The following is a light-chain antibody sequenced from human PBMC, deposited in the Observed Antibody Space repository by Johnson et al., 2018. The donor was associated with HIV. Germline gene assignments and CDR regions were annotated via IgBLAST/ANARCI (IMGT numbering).Light chain of an antibody. CDR1: SSNIGNNY. J-gene: IGLJ1*01. CDR2: DNN. CDR3: GTWDSSLGAEV. Sequence: HSVLTQPPSVSAAPGQKVTISCSGSSSNIGNNYVSWYQQLPGTAPKLLIYDNNKRPSGIPDRFSGSKSGTSATLGITGLQTGAEADYYCGTWDSSLGAEVFGTGTKVTVL. V-gene: IGLV1-51*01.